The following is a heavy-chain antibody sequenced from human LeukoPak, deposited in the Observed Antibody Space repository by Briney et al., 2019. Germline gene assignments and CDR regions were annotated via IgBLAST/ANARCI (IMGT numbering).Heavy chain of an antibody. CDR2: ISSSSSYI. D-gene: IGHD2-21*02. CDR3: ARVGSYCGGDCYTDY. CDR1: GFTFSSYS. Sequence: GGSLRLSCAASGFTFSSYSMNWVRQAPGKGLEWVSSISSSSSYIYYADSVKGRFTISRDKAKNSLYLQMNSLRAEDTAVYYCARVGSYCGGDCYTDYWGQGTLVTVSS. V-gene: IGHV3-21*01. J-gene: IGHJ4*02.